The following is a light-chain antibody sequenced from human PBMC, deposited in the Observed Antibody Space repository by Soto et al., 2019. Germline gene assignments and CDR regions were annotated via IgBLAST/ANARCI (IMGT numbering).Light chain of an antibody. CDR1: SSDVGAYDY. J-gene: IGLJ1*01. CDR2: EIN. V-gene: IGLV2-8*01. CDR3: SSFAGSNNFPYV. Sequence: QSVLTQPPSASGSPGQSVTISCTGTSSDVGAYDYVSWYQQHPGKAPKLMIYEINKRPSGVPDRFSGSKSGNTASLTVSGLQAEDEADYYCSSFAGSNNFPYVFGTGTKFTVL.